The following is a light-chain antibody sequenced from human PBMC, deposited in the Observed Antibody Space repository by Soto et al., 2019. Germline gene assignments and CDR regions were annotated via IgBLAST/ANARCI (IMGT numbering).Light chain of an antibody. J-gene: IGKJ1*01. CDR1: QSVSSY. CDR2: GAS. CDR3: KQYGSSGK. Sequence: EIVFTHSPSTLSVSPVERATLSFRASQSVSSYLAWYQQKPGQAPRLLIYGASNRATGIPDRFSGSGSGTDFTLTISRLEPEDFAVYYCKQYGSSGKFGQGTKVDIK. V-gene: IGKV3-20*01.